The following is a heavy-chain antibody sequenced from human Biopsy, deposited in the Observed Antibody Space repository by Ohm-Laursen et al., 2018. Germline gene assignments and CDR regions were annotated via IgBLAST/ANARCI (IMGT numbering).Heavy chain of an antibody. CDR3: ARDSSRRAREGGMDV. Sequence: SLRLSCAASGFSVSSYDMNWVRQAPGKGLEWISYISKTSSHIYDADSVRGRFTVARDIAKNSPYLQLNSLRVEDTAVYYCARDSSRRAREGGMDVWGQGTTVTVSS. D-gene: IGHD2-2*01. CDR2: ISKTSSHI. CDR1: GFSVSSYD. V-gene: IGHV3-21*01. J-gene: IGHJ6*02.